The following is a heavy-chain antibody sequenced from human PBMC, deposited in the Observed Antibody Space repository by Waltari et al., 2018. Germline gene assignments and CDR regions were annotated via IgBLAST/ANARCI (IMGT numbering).Heavy chain of an antibody. Sequence: QVQLMQSGAEVKKPGASVKVSCKASGSTFTGYYIHWVRQAPGQGLEWMGWINPNSGDTRYAQKFQDRVTMTRDTSISTSYMELSRLISDDTAVYYCARGPYYYDTSGFSLHYWGQGTLVTVSS. CDR3: ARGPYYYDTSGFSLHY. CDR1: GSTFTGYY. CDR2: INPNSGDT. D-gene: IGHD3-22*01. V-gene: IGHV1-2*02. J-gene: IGHJ4*02.